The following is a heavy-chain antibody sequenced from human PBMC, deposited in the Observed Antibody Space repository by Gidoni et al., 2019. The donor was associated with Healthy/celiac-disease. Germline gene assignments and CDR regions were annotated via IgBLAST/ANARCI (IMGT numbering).Heavy chain of an antibody. CDR1: GFTFSSYG. J-gene: IGHJ4*02. CDR3: AKIVGATKTGY. CDR2: ISGSGGST. Sequence: VQLVESGGGLVQPGGSLGLSCSASGFTFSSYGMSWVRQAPGKGLEWVSAISGSGGSTYYADSVKGRFTISRDNSKNTLYLQMNSLRAEDTAVYYCAKIVGATKTGYWGQGTLVTVSS. V-gene: IGHV3-23*04. D-gene: IGHD1-26*01.